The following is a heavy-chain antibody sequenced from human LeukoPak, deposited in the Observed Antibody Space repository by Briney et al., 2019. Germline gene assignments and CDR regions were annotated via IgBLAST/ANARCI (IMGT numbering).Heavy chain of an antibody. CDR1: GGSISSYY. J-gene: IGHJ6*03. CDR3: AGAVGSGSFQTYYYYMDV. Sequence: SETLSLTCTVSGGSISSYYWSWIRQPAGKGLEWIGRIYTSGSTNYNPSLKSRVTMSVDTSKNQFSLKLSSVTAADTAVYYCAGAVGSGSFQTYYYYMDVWGKGTTVTISS. CDR2: IYTSGST. D-gene: IGHD3-10*01. V-gene: IGHV4-4*07.